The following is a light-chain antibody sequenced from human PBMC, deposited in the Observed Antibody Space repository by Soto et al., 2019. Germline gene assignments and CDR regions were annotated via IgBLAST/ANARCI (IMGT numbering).Light chain of an antibody. J-gene: IGKJ2*01. CDR2: GAS. Sequence: EIVLTQSPATLSLSPGERATLSCRASQSVGSYLAWYQHKPGQAPRLLIYGASNRATDIPGRFSGRGSGTDFTLSISSLESGDSPVYYCQHRHKLPRTFGQGTKLEIK. CDR3: QHRHKLPRT. CDR1: QSVGSY. V-gene: IGKV3-11*01.